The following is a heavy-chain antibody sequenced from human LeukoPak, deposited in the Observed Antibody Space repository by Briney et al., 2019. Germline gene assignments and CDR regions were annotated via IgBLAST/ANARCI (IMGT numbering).Heavy chain of an antibody. J-gene: IGHJ3*02. CDR1: GVTFSSYE. CDR2: ISSSGSTI. V-gene: IGHV3-48*03. Sequence: PGGSLRLSCAASGVTFSSYEMNWVRQAPGKGLEWVSYISSSGSTIYYADSVKGRFTISRDNAKNSLYLQMNSLRAEDTAVYYCARLRYGRGAFDIWGQGTMVTVSS. CDR3: ARLRYGRGAFDI. D-gene: IGHD4-17*01.